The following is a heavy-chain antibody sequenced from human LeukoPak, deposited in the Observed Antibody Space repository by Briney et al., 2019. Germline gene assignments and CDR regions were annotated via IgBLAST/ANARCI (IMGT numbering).Heavy chain of an antibody. CDR2: MNPSSGNT. CDR1: GYTFTSYD. J-gene: IGHJ5*02. V-gene: IGHV1-8*01. CDR3: ARGGDCSGGSCYVDNWFDP. Sequence: VASVKVSCKASGYTFTSYDINWVRQATGQGLEWMGWMNPSSGNTGYAQKFQGRVTMTRNTSISTAYTELSSLRSEDTAVYYCARGGDCSGGSCYVDNWFDPWGQGTLVTVSS. D-gene: IGHD2-15*01.